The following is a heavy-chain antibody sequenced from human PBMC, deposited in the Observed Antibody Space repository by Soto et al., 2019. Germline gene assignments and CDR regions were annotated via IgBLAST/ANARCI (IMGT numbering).Heavy chain of an antibody. CDR1: GFTSGSYS. Sequence: GGSLRPSCAPSGFTSGSYSMHWVRQAPGKGLEWVEVISYDGSNKYYADSVKGRFTISRDNSKNTLYLQMNSLRAEDTAVYYCARDQYYYDSSGYIDYWGQGTLVTVSS. D-gene: IGHD3-22*01. CDR3: ARDQYYYDSSGYIDY. J-gene: IGHJ4*02. CDR2: ISYDGSNK. V-gene: IGHV3-30-3*01.